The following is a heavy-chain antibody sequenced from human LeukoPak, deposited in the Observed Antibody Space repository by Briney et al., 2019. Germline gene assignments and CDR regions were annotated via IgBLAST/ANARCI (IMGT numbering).Heavy chain of an antibody. J-gene: IGHJ4*02. D-gene: IGHD6-13*01. CDR1: GYSFTSYW. CDR3: ARHQSSHNSTPDY. V-gene: IGHV5-51*01. CDR2: IYPGDSDT. Sequence: GESLKISCKGSGYSFTSYWNGWVRQMPGKGLEWMGIIYPGDSDTRYSPSFQGQVTISADKSIGTAYLQWSSLKASDTAMYYCARHQSSHNSTPDYWGQGTLVTVSS.